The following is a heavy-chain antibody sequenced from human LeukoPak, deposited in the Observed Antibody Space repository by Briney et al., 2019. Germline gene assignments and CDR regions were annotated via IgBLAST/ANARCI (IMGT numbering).Heavy chain of an antibody. CDR2: IHYSGST. Sequence: SETLSLTCTVSGDSISGYYWSWIRQPPGKGLEWIGYIHYSGSTNYNPSLKSRVTISVDTSKNQFSLKLSSVTAADTAVYYCARFRITLNWFDPWGQGTLVTVSS. CDR3: ARFRITLNWFDP. J-gene: IGHJ5*02. D-gene: IGHD1-14*01. CDR1: GDSISGYY. V-gene: IGHV4-59*08.